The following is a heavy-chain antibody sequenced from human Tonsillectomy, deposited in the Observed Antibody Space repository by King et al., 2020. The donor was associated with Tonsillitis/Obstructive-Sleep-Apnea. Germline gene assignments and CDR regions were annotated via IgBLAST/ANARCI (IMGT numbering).Heavy chain of an antibody. Sequence: QLVQSGAEVKKPGASVKVSCKASGYTFTSYGISWVRQAPGQGLEWMGWISTYNGNTNYAQNLQGRVTMTTDTSTSTAYMELRSLRSDDTAVYYCARDSFRYYGSGRSSEFDYWGQGTLVIVSS. D-gene: IGHD3-10*01. J-gene: IGHJ4*02. CDR2: ISTYNGNT. CDR1: GYTFTSYG. V-gene: IGHV1-18*01. CDR3: ARDSFRYYGSGRSSEFDY.